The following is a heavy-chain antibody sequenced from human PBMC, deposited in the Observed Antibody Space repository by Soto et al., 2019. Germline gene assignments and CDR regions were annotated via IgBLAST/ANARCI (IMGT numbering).Heavy chain of an antibody. CDR3: ARVRGWVATIKGAYYFDY. J-gene: IGHJ4*02. CDR2: ISTYNVNR. CDR1: GYTFSNYG. V-gene: IGHV1-18*01. Sequence: ASVKVSCKXSGYTFSNYGISWVRQAPGQGLEWMGWISTYNVNRNYAQKLQGRVTMTADTSKNQFSLKLSSVTAADTAVYYCARVRGWVATIKGAYYFDYWGQGTLVTVSS. D-gene: IGHD5-12*01.